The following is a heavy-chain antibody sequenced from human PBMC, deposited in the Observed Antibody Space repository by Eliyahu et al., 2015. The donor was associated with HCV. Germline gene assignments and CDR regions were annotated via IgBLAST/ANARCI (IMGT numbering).Heavy chain of an antibody. D-gene: IGHD5-18*01. Sequence: QVQLQQWGAGLLKPSETLSLTCAVYGGSXSGYYWSWXRQPPGKGLEWIGEINHSGSTNYNPSLKSRVTISVDTSKNQFSLKLSSVTAADTAVYYCARGINSYGLRGGVDYWGQGTLVTVSS. CDR2: INHSGST. V-gene: IGHV4-34*01. CDR3: ARGINSYGLRGGVDY. J-gene: IGHJ4*02. CDR1: GGSXSGYY.